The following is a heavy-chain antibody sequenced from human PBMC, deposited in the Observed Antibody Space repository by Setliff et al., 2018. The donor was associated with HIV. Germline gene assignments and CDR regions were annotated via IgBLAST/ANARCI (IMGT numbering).Heavy chain of an antibody. V-gene: IGHV3-7*03. CDR1: GFSLSKYW. J-gene: IGHJ4*02. Sequence: GSLRLSCAASGFSLSKYWMSWVRQAPGKGLEWVANINQDGREKYYVDSLKGRLTISRDNARNSLYLQMNSLRVKDTAVYYCARELHWNDGVDQWGQGTLVTVSS. CDR3: ARELHWNDGVDQ. CDR2: INQDGREK. D-gene: IGHD1-1*01.